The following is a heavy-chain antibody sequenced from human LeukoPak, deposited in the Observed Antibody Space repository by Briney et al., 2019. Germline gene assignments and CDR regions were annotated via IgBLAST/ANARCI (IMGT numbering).Heavy chain of an antibody. J-gene: IGHJ4*02. CDR3: ARESIAVAGAPFDY. CDR1: GFTFSSYE. D-gene: IGHD6-19*01. CDR2: ISSGSTI. V-gene: IGHV3-48*03. Sequence: QTGGSLRLSCAASGFTFSSYEMNWVRQAPGKGLEWVLYISSGSTIYDADSVKGRFTISRDNAKNSLYLQMNSLRAEDTAVYYCARESIAVAGAPFDYWGQGTLVTVSS.